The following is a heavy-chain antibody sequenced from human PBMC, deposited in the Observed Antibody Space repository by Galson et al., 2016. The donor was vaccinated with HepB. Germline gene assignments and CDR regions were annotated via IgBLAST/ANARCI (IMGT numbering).Heavy chain of an antibody. CDR1: GYNFTKFW. V-gene: IGHV5-51*01. CDR3: ARHPGTIA. Sequence: QSGAEVKKPGESLKISCQTSGYNFTKFWIGWVRQMPGKGLEWMGIIYPGDSDIRYSPSFQGQVTISADKSINTAFLQWSSLKASDTAIYFCARHPGTIAWGQGTLVTVSS. CDR2: IYPGDSDI. D-gene: IGHD1-7*01. J-gene: IGHJ5*02.